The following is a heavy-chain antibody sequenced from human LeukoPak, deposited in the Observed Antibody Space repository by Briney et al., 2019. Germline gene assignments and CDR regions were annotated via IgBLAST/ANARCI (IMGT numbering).Heavy chain of an antibody. J-gene: IGHJ3*01. D-gene: IGHD3-22*01. CDR2: INPYSGGT. V-gene: IGHV1-2*02. CDR3: ARVGHYDSSVYADDVFDF. Sequence: GASVKVSCKASGYTFTGYYIHWVRQAPGQGLEWMGWINPYSGGTKYAKKFQGRVTMTRDTSISTAYMELSRLRSDDTAVYYCARVGHYDSSVYADDVFDFWGQGTMVTVSS. CDR1: GYTFTGYY.